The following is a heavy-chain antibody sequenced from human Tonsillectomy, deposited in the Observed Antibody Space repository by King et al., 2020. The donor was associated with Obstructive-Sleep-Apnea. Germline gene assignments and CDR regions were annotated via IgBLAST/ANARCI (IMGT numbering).Heavy chain of an antibody. CDR3: ARLYSRGSLLGDR. V-gene: IGHV5-51*01. D-gene: IGHD6-13*01. CDR2: IYPGDYDT. Sequence: VQLVESGAEVKKPGESLKISCTGSGYTFTSYWIGWVRQMPGKGLEWMGIIYPGDYDTRYSPSFQGQVTISADKAISTAYLQWGSLKASDTAMYYCARLYSRGSLLGDRWGQGTLVTVSS. J-gene: IGHJ5*02. CDR1: GYTFTSYW.